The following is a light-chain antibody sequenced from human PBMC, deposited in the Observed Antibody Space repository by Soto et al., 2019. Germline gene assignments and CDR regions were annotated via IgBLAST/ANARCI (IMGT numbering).Light chain of an antibody. J-gene: IGKJ4*02. V-gene: IGKV1-5*01. CDR1: QSISSR. CDR2: DAS. CDR3: QQYNSYSLT. Sequence: DIQMTQSPCTLSASVGDRVTITCRASQSISSRLAWYQQKPGKAPKLLIYDASSLESGVPARFSGSGSGTEFTLTISSLQPDDFATYYCQQYNSYSLTFGGGTKVDIK.